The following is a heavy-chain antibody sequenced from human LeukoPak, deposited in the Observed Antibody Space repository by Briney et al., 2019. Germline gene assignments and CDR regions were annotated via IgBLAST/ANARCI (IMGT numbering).Heavy chain of an antibody. V-gene: IGHV1-69*05. CDR3: ARHHSNYYYYMDV. CDR2: IIPIFGTA. J-gene: IGHJ6*03. D-gene: IGHD4-11*01. CDR1: GGTFSSYA. Sequence: ASVTVSCKASGGTFSSYAISWVRQAPGQGLEWMGGIIPIFGTANYAQKFQGRVTITTDESTSTAYMELSSLRSGDTAVYYCARHHSNYYYYMDVWGKGTTVTVSS.